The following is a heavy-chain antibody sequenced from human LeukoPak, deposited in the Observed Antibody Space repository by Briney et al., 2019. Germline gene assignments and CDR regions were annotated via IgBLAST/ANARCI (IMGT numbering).Heavy chain of an antibody. J-gene: IGHJ4*02. CDR2: INPSGGST. Sequence: ASVKVSCKASGYTFTSYYMHWVRQAPGQGLEWMGIINPSGGSTSYAQKFQGRVTITADESTSTAYMELSSLRSEDTAVYYCARPLEGYGGNLLAVAGYWGQGTLVTVSS. D-gene: IGHD4-23*01. V-gene: IGHV1-46*01. CDR3: ARPLEGYGGNLLAVAGY. CDR1: GYTFTSYY.